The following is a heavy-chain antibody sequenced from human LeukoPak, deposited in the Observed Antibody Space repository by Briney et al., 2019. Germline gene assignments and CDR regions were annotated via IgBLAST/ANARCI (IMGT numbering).Heavy chain of an antibody. V-gene: IGHV4-34*01. CDR2: INHSGST. CDR3: ARYCSSTSCYTESDYYYGMDV. Sequence: PSETLSLTCTVSGGSISSYYWSWIRQPAGKGLEWIGEINHSGSTNYNPSLKSRVTISVDTSKNQFSLKLSSVTAADTAVYYCARYCSSTSCYTESDYYYGMDVWGQGTTVTVSS. J-gene: IGHJ6*02. D-gene: IGHD2-2*02. CDR1: GGSISSYY.